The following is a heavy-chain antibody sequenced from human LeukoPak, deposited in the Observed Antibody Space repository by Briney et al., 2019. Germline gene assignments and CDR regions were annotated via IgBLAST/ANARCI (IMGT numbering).Heavy chain of an antibody. Sequence: SETLSLTCTVSGGSISSYYWSWIRQPPGKGLEWIGYIYYSGSTNYNPSLKSRVTISVDTSKNQFSLILNSVTAADTAVYYCARVDYYDSSVFDYWGRGTLVTVSS. V-gene: IGHV4-59*01. CDR3: ARVDYYDSSVFDY. CDR2: IYYSGST. CDR1: GGSISSYY. J-gene: IGHJ4*02. D-gene: IGHD3-22*01.